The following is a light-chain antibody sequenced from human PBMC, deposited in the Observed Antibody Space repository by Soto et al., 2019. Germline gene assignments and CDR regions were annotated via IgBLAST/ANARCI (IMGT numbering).Light chain of an antibody. Sequence: QSALTQPASVSGSPGQSITLSCTGTSSDVGGYNYVSWYQQHPGKAPKLMIYEVSNRPSGVSNRFAGSKSGNTASLTISGLQAEDVADYYCNSYASSGTLVVGTGTKVTVL. CDR3: NSYASSGTLV. V-gene: IGLV2-14*01. J-gene: IGLJ1*01. CDR1: SSDVGGYNY. CDR2: EVS.